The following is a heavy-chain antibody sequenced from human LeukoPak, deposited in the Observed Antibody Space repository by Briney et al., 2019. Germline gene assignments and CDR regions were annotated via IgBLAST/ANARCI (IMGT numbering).Heavy chain of an antibody. J-gene: IGHJ4*02. CDR3: AKGFRSYGSGTYYIFDY. Sequence: GGSLRLSCAASEFTFSSYEMNWVRQAPGKGLEWVSYISISGSTIYHADSVKGRFTISRDNSKNSLYLQMNSLRTEDTALYYCAKGFRSYGSGTYYIFDYWGQGTMVTVSS. CDR2: ISISGSTI. D-gene: IGHD3-10*01. V-gene: IGHV3-48*03. CDR1: EFTFSSYE.